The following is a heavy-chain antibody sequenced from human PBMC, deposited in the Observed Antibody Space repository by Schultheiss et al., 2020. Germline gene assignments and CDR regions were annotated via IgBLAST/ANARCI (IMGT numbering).Heavy chain of an antibody. Sequence: SETLSLTCTVSGGSISSYYWSWIRQPPGKGLEWIGYIYYSGSTNYNPSLKSRVTISVDTSKNQFSPKLSSVTAADTAVYYCARAFDSSAFPFDYWGQGTLVTVSS. V-gene: IGHV4-59*01. CDR3: ARAFDSSAFPFDY. CDR1: GGSISSYY. D-gene: IGHD3-22*01. CDR2: IYYSGST. J-gene: IGHJ4*02.